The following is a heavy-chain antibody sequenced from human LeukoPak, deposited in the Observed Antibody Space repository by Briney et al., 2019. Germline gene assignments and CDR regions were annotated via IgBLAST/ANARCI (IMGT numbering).Heavy chain of an antibody. CDR3: ARAGEIAAAGTLYNWVDP. V-gene: IGHV1-2*02. J-gene: IGHJ5*02. CDR2: INPNSGGT. Sequence: ASVKVFCKASGYTFTGYYMHWVRQAPGQGLEWMGWINPNSGGTNYAQKFQGRVTMTRDTSISTAYMELSRLRSDDTAVYYCARAGEIAAAGTLYNWVDPWGQGTLVTVSS. D-gene: IGHD6-13*01. CDR1: GYTFTGYY.